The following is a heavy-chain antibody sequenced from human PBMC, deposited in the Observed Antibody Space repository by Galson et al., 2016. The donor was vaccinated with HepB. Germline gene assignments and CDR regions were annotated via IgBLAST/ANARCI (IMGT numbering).Heavy chain of an antibody. CDR3: ARSLSGWDRWDFDH. Sequence: ETLSLTCTVSGGFISSYYWSWIRQPPGKGLEWIGYIYYSGSTDYNPSLKRRVPIPVDTSKNQSSLKLTSVTAADTAVYYCARSLSGWDRWDFDHWGQGTLVTVSS. CDR2: IYYSGST. J-gene: IGHJ4*02. CDR1: GGFISSYY. D-gene: IGHD6-19*01. V-gene: IGHV4-59*01.